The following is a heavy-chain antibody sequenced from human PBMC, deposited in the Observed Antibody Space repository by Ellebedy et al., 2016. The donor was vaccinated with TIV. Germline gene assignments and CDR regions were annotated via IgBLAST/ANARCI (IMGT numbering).Heavy chain of an antibody. D-gene: IGHD4-17*01. CDR1: GFSFRSYW. V-gene: IGHV3-7*01. CDR2: IGQDGSDM. J-gene: IGHJ3*02. Sequence: GESLKISCAASGFSFRSYWMTWVRQAPGKGLEWVANIGQDGSDMYYVDSVRGRFTISRDNAKNSLFLLMNGLSAEDTAVYYCATDGSYGDYLSPAHAFEIWGQGTKVTVSS. CDR3: ATDGSYGDYLSPAHAFEI.